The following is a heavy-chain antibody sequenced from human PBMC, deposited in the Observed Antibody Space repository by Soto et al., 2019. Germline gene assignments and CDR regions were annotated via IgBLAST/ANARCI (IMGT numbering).Heavy chain of an antibody. V-gene: IGHV3-7*03. CDR3: ARGRAYYAEGY. CDR2: IKQDGSEK. D-gene: IGHD3-10*01. CDR1: GFTFSSYW. Sequence: EVQLVESGGGLVQPGGSLRLSCAASGFTFSSYWMSWVRQAPGKGLEWVANIKQDGSEKYYVDSVKGRFIISRDNAKNSLYLQMNSLRAEDTAVYYCARGRAYYAEGYWGQGTLVTVSS. J-gene: IGHJ4*02.